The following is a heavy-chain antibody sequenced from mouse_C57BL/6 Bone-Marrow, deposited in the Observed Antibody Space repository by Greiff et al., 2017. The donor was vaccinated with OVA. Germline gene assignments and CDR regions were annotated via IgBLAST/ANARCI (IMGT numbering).Heavy chain of an antibody. CDR3: ARPGDYYGSSYDY. J-gene: IGHJ2*01. CDR1: GYTFTYYY. V-gene: IGHV1-19*01. CDR2: INPYNGGT. D-gene: IGHD1-1*01. Sequence: EVQLQQSGPVLVKPGASVKMSCKASGYTFTYYYMNWVKQSHGKSLEWIGVINPYNGGTSYNQKFKGKATLTVDKSSSTAYMELNSLTSEDSAVYYCARPGDYYGSSYDYWGQGTTLTVSS.